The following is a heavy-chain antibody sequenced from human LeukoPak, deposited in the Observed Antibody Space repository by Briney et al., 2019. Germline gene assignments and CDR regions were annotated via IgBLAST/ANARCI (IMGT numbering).Heavy chain of an antibody. CDR2: INPNSGGT. D-gene: IGHD6-19*01. J-gene: IGHJ6*03. CDR1: GYTFTGYY. CDR3: ARLGGYQSGWDNYYYYMDV. Sequence: ASVKVSCKASGYTFTGYYMHWVRQAPGQGLEWMGWINPNSGGTNYAQKFQGRVTMTRDTSISPAYMELSRLRSDDTAVYYCARLGGYQSGWDNYYYYMDVWGKGTTVTVSS. V-gene: IGHV1-2*02.